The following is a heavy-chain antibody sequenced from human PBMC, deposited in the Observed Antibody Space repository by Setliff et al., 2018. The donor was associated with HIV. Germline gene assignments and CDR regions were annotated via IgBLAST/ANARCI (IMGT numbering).Heavy chain of an antibody. CDR3: ATDYYYPRRMAFDI. D-gene: IGHD3-10*01. CDR1: GGSFSGYY. Sequence: PSETLSLTCAVYGGSFSGYYWSWIRQPPGKGLEWIGEINHDRTTNYNPSLKSRVTISVDTSKNQFSLKLSSVTAADTAVYYCATDYYYPRRMAFDIWGQGTMVTVSS. CDR2: INHDRTT. J-gene: IGHJ3*02. V-gene: IGHV4-34*01.